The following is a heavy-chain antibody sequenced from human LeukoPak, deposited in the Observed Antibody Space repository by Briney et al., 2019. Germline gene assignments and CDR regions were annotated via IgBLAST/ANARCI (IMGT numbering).Heavy chain of an antibody. V-gene: IGHV1-18*04. CDR1: GYSLSGYY. D-gene: IGHD3-10*01. Sequence: ASVKVSCKASGYSLSGYYMHWVRQAPGQGLEWMGWISAYNGNTNYAQKLQGRVTMTTDTSTSTAYMELRSLRSDDTAVYYCARDLRITMVRGVRTYYYYGMDVWGQGTTVTVSS. CDR3: ARDLRITMVRGVRTYYYYGMDV. CDR2: ISAYNGNT. J-gene: IGHJ6*02.